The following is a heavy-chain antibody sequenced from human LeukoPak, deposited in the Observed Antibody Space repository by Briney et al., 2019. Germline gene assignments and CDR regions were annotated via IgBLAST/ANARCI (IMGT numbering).Heavy chain of an antibody. D-gene: IGHD6-19*01. CDR2: ISGNGGTT. V-gene: IGHV3-23*01. J-gene: IGHJ4*02. Sequence: GGSLRLSCAASGFTFNNYAMSWVRQAPGKGLEWVSTISGNGGTTYYADSVKGRFTISRDNSKNTLYLQVNSLRAEDTAVYYCAKDLGRSGWSDFDYWGQGTLVTVSS. CDR1: GFTFNNYA. CDR3: AKDLGRSGWSDFDY.